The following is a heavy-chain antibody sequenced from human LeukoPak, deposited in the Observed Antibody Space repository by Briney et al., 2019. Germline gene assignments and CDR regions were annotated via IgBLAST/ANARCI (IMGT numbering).Heavy chain of an antibody. CDR3: ARSSSSLPWYFDY. CDR2: IYTSGST. Sequence: SETLSLTCTVSGGSVSSGSYYWSWIRQPAGKGLEWIGRIYTSGSTNYNPSLKSRVTISVDTSKNQFSLKLSSVTAADTAVYYCARSSSSLPWYFDYWGQGTLVTVSS. D-gene: IGHD6-6*01. CDR1: GGSVSSGSYY. V-gene: IGHV4-61*02. J-gene: IGHJ4*02.